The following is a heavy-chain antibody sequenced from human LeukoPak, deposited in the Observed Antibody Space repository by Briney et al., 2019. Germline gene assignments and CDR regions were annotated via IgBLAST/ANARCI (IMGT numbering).Heavy chain of an antibody. CDR3: ARQFDY. Sequence: SETLSLTCSVSGGSITSGDYRWGWNRQSPGKGLEWIGSVYNRGSPYYNPSLKSRVTISLDTSKNQFSLKLTSVAAADTAIYYCARQFDYWGPGTLVTVSS. CDR2: VYNRGSP. V-gene: IGHV4-39*01. J-gene: IGHJ4*02. CDR1: GGSITSGDYR.